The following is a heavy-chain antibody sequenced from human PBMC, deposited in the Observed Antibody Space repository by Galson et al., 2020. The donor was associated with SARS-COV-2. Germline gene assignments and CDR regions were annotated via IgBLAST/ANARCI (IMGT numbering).Heavy chain of an antibody. Sequence: ASVKVSCKASGYTFTGYYMHWVRQAPGQGLEWMGWINPNSGGTNYAQKFQGRVTMTRDTSISTAYMELSRLRSDDTAVYYCARGERADWDYYYYYGMDVWGQGTTVTVSS. V-gene: IGHV1-2*02. J-gene: IGHJ6*02. CDR3: ARGERADWDYYYYYGMDV. CDR1: GYTFTGYY. CDR2: INPNSGGT. D-gene: IGHD1-1*01.